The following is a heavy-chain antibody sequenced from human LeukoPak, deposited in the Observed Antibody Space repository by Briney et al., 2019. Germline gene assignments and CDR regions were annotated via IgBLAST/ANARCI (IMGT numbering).Heavy chain of an antibody. V-gene: IGHV1-8*02. CDR2: MNPNSGNT. D-gene: IGHD2-15*01. J-gene: IGHJ5*02. CDR3: ARKNTCSGGSCYTNWFDP. Sequence: ASVKVSCKASGYTFTGYYMHWVRQATGQGLEWMGWMNPNSGNTGYAQKFQGRVTMTRNTSISTAYMELSSLRSEDTAVYYCARKNTCSGGSCYTNWFDPWGQGTLVTVSS. CDR1: GYTFTGYY.